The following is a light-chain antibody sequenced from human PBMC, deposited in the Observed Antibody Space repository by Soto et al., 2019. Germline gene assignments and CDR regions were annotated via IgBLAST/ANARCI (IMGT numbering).Light chain of an antibody. CDR2: AAS. Sequence: EVVWTQSPGTLSLSPGERATLSCRASRSFASSYLAWYQQKHGQAPRLRIFAASIRATGVSDRFSGSGCGTDFILIISRLEREDSAVYYCQQYGSSLPYTFVQGTKLEIK. V-gene: IGKV3-20*01. J-gene: IGKJ2*01. CDR3: QQYGSSLPYT. CDR1: RSFASSY.